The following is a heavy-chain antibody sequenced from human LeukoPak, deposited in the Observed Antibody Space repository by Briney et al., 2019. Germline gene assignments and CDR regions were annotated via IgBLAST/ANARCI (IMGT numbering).Heavy chain of an antibody. CDR3: AKGGGNGAFDP. J-gene: IGHJ5*02. CDR2: IRGSGDST. D-gene: IGHD4-23*01. V-gene: IGHV3-23*01. Sequence: GGSLRLSCAASGFTFSSYAMSWVRQAPGKGLECVSHIRGSGDSTYYSDSVKGRFTISRDNSRNTLYLQMNSLRAEDTAVYYCAKGGGNGAFDPWGQGTLVTVSS. CDR1: GFTFSSYA.